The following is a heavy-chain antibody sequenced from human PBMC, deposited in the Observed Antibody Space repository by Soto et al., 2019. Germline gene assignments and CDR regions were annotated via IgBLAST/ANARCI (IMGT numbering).Heavy chain of an antibody. V-gene: IGHV5-51*01. J-gene: IGHJ6*02. Sequence: GESLKISCKGSGYSFTSYWIGWVRQMPWKGLEWMGIIYPGDSDTRYSPSFQGQVTISADKSISTAYLQWSSLKASDTAIYYCARTAAAGKYYYGVDVWHQGTTVTVSS. CDR1: GYSFTSYW. D-gene: IGHD6-13*01. CDR3: ARTAAAGKYYYGVDV. CDR2: IYPGDSDT.